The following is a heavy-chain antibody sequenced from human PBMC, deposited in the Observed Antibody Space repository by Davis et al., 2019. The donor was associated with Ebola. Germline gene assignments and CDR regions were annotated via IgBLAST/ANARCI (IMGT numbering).Heavy chain of an antibody. CDR2: IKQDGSEK. J-gene: IGHJ3*02. CDR3: ARHSGYSSSWYAFDI. V-gene: IGHV3-7*03. Sequence: PGGSLRLSCAASGFTFSSYDMHWVRQAPGKGLEWVANIKQDGSEKYYVDSVKGRFTISRDNAKNSLYLQMNSLRAEDTAVYYCARHSGYSSSWYAFDIWGQGTMVTVSS. CDR1: GFTFSSYD. D-gene: IGHD6-13*01.